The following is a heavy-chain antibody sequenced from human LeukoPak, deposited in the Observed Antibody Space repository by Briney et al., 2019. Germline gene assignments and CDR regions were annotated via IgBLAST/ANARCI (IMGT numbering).Heavy chain of an antibody. V-gene: IGHV4-4*07. J-gene: IGHJ6*02. CDR2: VYRSGNT. D-gene: IGHD2/OR15-2a*01. CDR3: ARDDFEYSVQYGMDV. CDR1: GGSISTYY. Sequence: SETLSPTCSVSGGSISTYYWSWIRQPAGKGLEWIGRVYRSGNTNYNPSLKSRVTMSVDTSKNQISLRLRSVTAADTAVYYCARDDFEYSVQYGMDVWGQGTAVTVSS.